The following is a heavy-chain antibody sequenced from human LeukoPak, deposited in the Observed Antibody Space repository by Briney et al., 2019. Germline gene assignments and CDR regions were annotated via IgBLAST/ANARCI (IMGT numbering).Heavy chain of an antibody. Sequence: SETLSLTCSVSGDSISTSSYYWGWIRQPPGKGLEWIGTIYYSGSTYYNPSLKSRVTISVDTSKNQFSLKLSSVTAADTAVYYCARVELGYDILTGYYSGNFDYWGQGTLVTVSS. D-gene: IGHD3-9*01. CDR3: ARVELGYDILTGYYSGNFDY. V-gene: IGHV4-39*07. CDR1: GDSISTSSYY. CDR2: IYYSGST. J-gene: IGHJ4*02.